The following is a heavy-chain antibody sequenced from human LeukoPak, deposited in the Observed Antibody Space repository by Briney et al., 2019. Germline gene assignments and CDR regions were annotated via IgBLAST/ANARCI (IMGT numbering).Heavy chain of an antibody. D-gene: IGHD5-24*01. CDR2: ISAYNGNT. V-gene: IGHV1-18*01. CDR1: GYTFKSYG. J-gene: IGHJ4*02. Sequence: ASVKVSCKASGYTFKSYGISWVRQAPGQGLEWMGWISAYNGNTNYAQKLQRRVTMTTDPSTSTAYMKLRRLRSDDTAMYYCARDRGGMATPDRYWGQGTLVTVSS. CDR3: ARDRGGMATPDRY.